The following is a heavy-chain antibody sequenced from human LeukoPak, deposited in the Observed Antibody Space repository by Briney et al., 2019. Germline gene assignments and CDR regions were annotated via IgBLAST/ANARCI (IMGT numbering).Heavy chain of an antibody. V-gene: IGHV4-39*07. CDR2: IYYSGST. D-gene: IGHD3-10*01. CDR3: ARDPFIGI. Sequence: SETLSLTCTVSGGSISSSSYYWGWIRQPPGKGLEWIGSIYYSGSTYYNPSLKSRVTISVDTSKNQFSLKLSSVTAADTAVYYCARDPFIGIWGQGTLVTVSS. J-gene: IGHJ4*02. CDR1: GGSISSSSYY.